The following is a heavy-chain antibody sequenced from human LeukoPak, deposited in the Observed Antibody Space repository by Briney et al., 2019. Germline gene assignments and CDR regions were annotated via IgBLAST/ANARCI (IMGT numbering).Heavy chain of an antibody. J-gene: IGHJ4*02. CDR1: GGSFSGYY. V-gene: IGHV4-34*01. CDR3: ARKGSYYYDSSGYIMEYYFDY. D-gene: IGHD3-22*01. Sequence: SETLSLTCAVYGGSFSGYYWSWIRQPPGKGLEWIGEINHSGSTNYNPSLKRRVTISVDTSKNQFSLTLSSVPAAHTAVYSSARKGSYYYDSSGYIMEYYFDYWGEGTLVTVSS. CDR2: INHSGST.